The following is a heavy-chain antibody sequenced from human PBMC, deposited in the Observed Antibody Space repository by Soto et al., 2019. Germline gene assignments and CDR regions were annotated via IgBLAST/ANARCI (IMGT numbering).Heavy chain of an antibody. CDR3: ARIPYSDTDPCP. CDR2: INIDGTTT. J-gene: IGHJ5*02. CDR1: GFAFSTKW. D-gene: IGHD1-26*01. V-gene: IGHV3-74*01. Sequence: EVQLVESGGGLVQPGGSLRLSCAASGFAFSTKWMHWVRQGPGKGLVWVSRINIDGTTTNYADSVKGRFTISRDNAKNMLDLQMDSLRAEDTAVYYCARIPYSDTDPCPWGQGTLVTVSS.